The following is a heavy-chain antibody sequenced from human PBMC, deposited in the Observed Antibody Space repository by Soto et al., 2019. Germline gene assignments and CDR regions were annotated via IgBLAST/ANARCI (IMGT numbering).Heavy chain of an antibody. CDR1: GYTFSTYA. Sequence: ASVKVSCKASGYTFSTYAMHWVRQAPGQRLEWMGWISAYNGNTNYAQKLQGRVTMTTDTSTSTAYMELRSLRSDDTAVYYCARSIVPAADYYYYYMDVWGKGTTVTVSS. V-gene: IGHV1-18*01. CDR3: ARSIVPAADYYYYYMDV. D-gene: IGHD2-2*01. CDR2: ISAYNGNT. J-gene: IGHJ6*03.